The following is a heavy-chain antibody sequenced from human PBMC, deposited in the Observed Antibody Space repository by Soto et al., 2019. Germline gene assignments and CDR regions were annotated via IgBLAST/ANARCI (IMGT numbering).Heavy chain of an antibody. CDR2: MSGSSSTT. CDR3: AKNQERELPRVIDF. J-gene: IGHJ4*02. CDR1: GLTFSNFA. Sequence: GGSLRLSCATSGLTFSNFAMSWVRQAPGGGLEWVSSMSGSSSTTYYADSVRGRFTISRDRSKNTLYLQMSSLRAEDTALYYCAKNQERELPRVIDFWGQGTLVTVSS. V-gene: IGHV3-23*01. D-gene: IGHD1-7*01.